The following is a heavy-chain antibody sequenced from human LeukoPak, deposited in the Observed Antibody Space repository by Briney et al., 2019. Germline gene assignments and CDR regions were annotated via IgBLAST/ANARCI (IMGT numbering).Heavy chain of an antibody. D-gene: IGHD3-22*01. V-gene: IGHV3-48*03. CDR3: ARDRKWLTYSPFYMDV. CDR2: ISSSGSTI. J-gene: IGHJ6*03. Sequence: PGGSLRLSCAASGFTFSSYEMNWVRQAPGKGLEWVSYISSSGSTIYYADSVKGRFTISRDNAKNSLYLQMNSLRAEDTAVYYCARDRKWLTYSPFYMDVWGKGTTVTISS. CDR1: GFTFSSYE.